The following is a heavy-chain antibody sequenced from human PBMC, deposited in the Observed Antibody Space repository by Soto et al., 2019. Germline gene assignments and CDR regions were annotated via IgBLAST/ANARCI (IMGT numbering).Heavy chain of an antibody. CDR2: IYYRGST. CDR3: SRASNYDFWSGYKSSWGYYYYGMDV. J-gene: IGHJ6*02. D-gene: IGHD3-3*01. CDR1: GGSISSSSYY. Sequence: SETLSLTCTVSGGSISSSSYYWGWIRQPPGKGLEWIGSIYYRGSTYYNPSLKSRVTISVDTSKNQLSLKLSSVTAAGTAVYYCSRASNYDFWSGYKSSWGYYYYGMDVWGQGTTVTVSS. V-gene: IGHV4-39*01.